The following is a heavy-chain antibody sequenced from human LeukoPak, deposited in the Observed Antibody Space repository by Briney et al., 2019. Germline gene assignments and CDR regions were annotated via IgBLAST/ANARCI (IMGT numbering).Heavy chain of an antibody. CDR1: GITLTNYG. V-gene: IGHV3-23*01. CDR3: AKRGVVIRVILVGFHKEAYYFDS. D-gene: IGHD3-10*01. CDR2: ISDSGGST. J-gene: IGHJ4*02. Sequence: GGSLRLSSAVSGITLTNYGMSWVRQAPGKGLEWVVGISDSGGSTNYADSVKGRFTISRDNPKNTLYLQMNSLRAEDTAVYFCAKRGVVIRVILVGFHKEAYYFDSWGQGALVTVSS.